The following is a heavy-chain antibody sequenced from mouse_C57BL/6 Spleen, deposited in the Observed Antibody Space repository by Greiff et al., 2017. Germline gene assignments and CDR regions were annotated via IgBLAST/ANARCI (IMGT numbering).Heavy chain of an antibody. Sequence: QVHVKQSGAELVRPGASVTLSCKASGYTFTDYEMHWVKQTPVHGLEWIGAIDPETGGTAYNQKFKGKAILTADKSSSTAYMELRSLTSEDSAVYYCTRSGGIYYYGSSPWYFDYWGQGTTLTVSS. D-gene: IGHD1-1*01. CDR1: GYTFTDYE. V-gene: IGHV1-15*01. CDR2: IDPETGGT. J-gene: IGHJ2*01. CDR3: TRSGGIYYYGSSPWYFDY.